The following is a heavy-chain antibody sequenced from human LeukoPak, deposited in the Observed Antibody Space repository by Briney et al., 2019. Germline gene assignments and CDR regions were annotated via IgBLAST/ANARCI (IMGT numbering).Heavy chain of an antibody. CDR2: IYYSGST. Sequence: PSETLSLTCAVYGGSFSGYYWSWIRQPPGKGLEWIGSIYYSGSTYYNPTLKSRVTISVDTSKNQFSLKLSSVTAADTAVYYCAREGSVDDYVWGSYRFYFDYWGQGTLVTVSS. CDR3: AREGSVDDYVWGSYRFYFDY. CDR1: GGSFSGYY. J-gene: IGHJ4*02. D-gene: IGHD3-16*02. V-gene: IGHV4-34*01.